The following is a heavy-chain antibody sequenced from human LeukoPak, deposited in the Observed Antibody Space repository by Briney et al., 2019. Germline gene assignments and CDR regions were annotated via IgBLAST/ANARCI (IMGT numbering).Heavy chain of an antibody. CDR3: AGHHPRNTVDF. CDR2: FNHIGST. J-gene: IGHJ4*02. D-gene: IGHD2/OR15-2a*01. V-gene: IGHV4-34*01. CDR1: GGSFSGSY. Sequence: SETLSLTCAVYGGSFSGSYCSWIRNPPAKGKEWIGEFNHIGSTNYNPSLKSRVTISLDTSKNQFSLKLSSVTAADTAVYYCAGHHPRNTVDFWGQGTLVTVSS.